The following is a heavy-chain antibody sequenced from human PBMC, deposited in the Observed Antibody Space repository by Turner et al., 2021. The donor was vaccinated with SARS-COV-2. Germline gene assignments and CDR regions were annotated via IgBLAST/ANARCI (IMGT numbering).Heavy chain of an antibody. Sequence: VQLLESGGGLVQPGGSLRLSCAASGITSTSYSMSWVRQAPGKGLEWVSSISGSVVTTYYADSVKGRFTISRDSFNNMVYLQMNSLRADDMAVYYCARGANGNFDYWGQGALVTVSS. J-gene: IGHJ4*02. V-gene: IGHV3-23*01. CDR2: ISGSVVTT. D-gene: IGHD1-26*01. CDR3: ARGANGNFDY. CDR1: GITSTSYS.